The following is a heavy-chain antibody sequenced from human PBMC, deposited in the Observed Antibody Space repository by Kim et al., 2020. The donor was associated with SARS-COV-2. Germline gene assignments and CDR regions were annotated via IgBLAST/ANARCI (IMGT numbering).Heavy chain of an antibody. V-gene: IGHV3-30*18. D-gene: IGHD3-9*01. CDR1: GFTFSSYG. CDR2: ISYDGSNK. CDR3: AKEMNVYYDILTGYLPPYYYYGMDV. Sequence: VGSLRLSCAASGFTFSSYGMHWVRQAPGKGLEWVAVISYDGSNKYYADSVKGRFTISRDNSKNTLYLQMNSLRAEDTAVYYCAKEMNVYYDILTGYLPPYYYYGMDVWGQGTTVTVSS. J-gene: IGHJ6*02.